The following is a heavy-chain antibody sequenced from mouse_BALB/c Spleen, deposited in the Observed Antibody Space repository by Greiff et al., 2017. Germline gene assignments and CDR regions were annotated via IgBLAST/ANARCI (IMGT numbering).Heavy chain of an antibody. CDR3: AKPYYGSSWYFDV. V-gene: IGHV2-6-5*01. Sequence: VKVVESGPGLVAPSQSLSITCTVSGFSFTDYGVSWIRQPPGKGLEWLGVSWGGGSTYYNSDLKARLSISKDNSKSHVFLKMNSLQTDDTAMYYCAKPYYGSSWYFDVWGAGTTVTVSS. CDR1: GFSFTDYG. CDR2: SWGGGST. J-gene: IGHJ1*01. D-gene: IGHD1-1*01.